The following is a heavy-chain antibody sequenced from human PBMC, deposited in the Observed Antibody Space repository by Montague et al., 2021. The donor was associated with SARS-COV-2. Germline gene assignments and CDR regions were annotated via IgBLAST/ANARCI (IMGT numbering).Heavy chain of an antibody. CDR2: IYDSGTT. J-gene: IGHJ6*02. CDR3: ARHAYNHYGLDI. V-gene: IGHV4-59*08. CDR1: GGSLSTYY. Sequence: SETLSLTCSVSGGSLSTYYWSWIRQPPGKGLEWIGYIYDSGTTRYNPSLRSRATISLDLSKNQFSLDLNSVTAADTAVYYCARHAYNHYGLDIWGQGTTVTVSS.